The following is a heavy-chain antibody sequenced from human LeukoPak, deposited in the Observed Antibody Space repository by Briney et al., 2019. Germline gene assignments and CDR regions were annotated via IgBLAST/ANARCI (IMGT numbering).Heavy chain of an antibody. Sequence: ASVKVSCTASGYTFTSYYMHWVRQAPGQGLEWMGIINPSGGSTSYAQKFQGRVTMTRDTSTSTVYMELSSLRSEDTAVYYCARFPTATTPRGYWGQGTLVTVSS. D-gene: IGHD4-17*01. CDR1: GYTFTSYY. CDR3: ARFPTATTPRGY. J-gene: IGHJ4*02. CDR2: INPSGGST. V-gene: IGHV1-46*01.